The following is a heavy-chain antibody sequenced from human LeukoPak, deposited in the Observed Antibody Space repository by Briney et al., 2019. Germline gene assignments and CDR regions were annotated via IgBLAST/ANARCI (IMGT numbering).Heavy chain of an antibody. D-gene: IGHD1-26*01. J-gene: IGHJ1*01. Sequence: ASVKVSCKASGYTFTSYYMHWVRQAPGQGLEWMGIINPSGGSTSYAQKFQGRVTMTRDTSTSTVYMELSSLRSEDTAVYYRARGYRTVGAIEYFQHWGQGTLVTVSS. CDR3: ARGYRTVGAIEYFQH. CDR1: GYTFTSYY. CDR2: INPSGGST. V-gene: IGHV1-46*01.